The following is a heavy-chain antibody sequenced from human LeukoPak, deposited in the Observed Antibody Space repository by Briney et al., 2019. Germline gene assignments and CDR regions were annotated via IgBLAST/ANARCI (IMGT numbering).Heavy chain of an antibody. CDR1: GGTFSRYA. CDR2: IIPIFGTA. V-gene: IGHV1-69*13. CDR3: ARDSRPYYYDSSGYFVTDWFDP. J-gene: IGHJ5*02. Sequence: SVKVSCKASGGTFSRYAMSWVRQAPGQGLEWMGGIIPIFGTASFAQKFQGRVTITADESTGTAYMELSSLRSEDTAVYYCARDSRPYYYDSSGYFVTDWFDPWGQGTLVTVSS. D-gene: IGHD3-22*01.